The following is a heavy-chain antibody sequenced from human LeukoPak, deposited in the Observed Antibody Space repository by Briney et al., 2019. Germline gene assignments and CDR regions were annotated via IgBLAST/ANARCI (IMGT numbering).Heavy chain of an antibody. J-gene: IGHJ4*02. V-gene: IGHV3-30*18. CDR3: AKDRDYYGSGSDY. CDR1: GFTFNIYG. Sequence: GESLRLSCAASGFTFNIYGMHWVRQAPGKGLEWVAGISYDEMYQYYADSVKGRFTISRDNSKNTLFLQMNSLRAEGTAIYYCAKDRDYYGSGSDYWGQGTLVSVSS. CDR2: ISYDEMYQ. D-gene: IGHD3-10*01.